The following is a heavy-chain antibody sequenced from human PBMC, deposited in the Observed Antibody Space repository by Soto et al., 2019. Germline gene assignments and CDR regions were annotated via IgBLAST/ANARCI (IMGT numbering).Heavy chain of an antibody. CDR2: ISSSSSTI. D-gene: IGHD2-15*01. J-gene: IGHJ4*02. CDR1: GFTFSSYS. V-gene: IGHV3-48*01. CDR3: ARDPSLWCSGGSCYGFDY. Sequence: GGSLRLSCAASGFTFSSYSMNWVRQAPGKGLEWVSYISSSSSTIYYADSVKGRFTISRDNAKNSLYLQMNSLRAEDTAVYYCARDPSLWCSGGSCYGFDYWGQGTLVTVS.